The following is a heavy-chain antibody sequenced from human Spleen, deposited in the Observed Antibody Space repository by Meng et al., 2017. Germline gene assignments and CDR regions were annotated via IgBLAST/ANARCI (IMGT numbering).Heavy chain of an antibody. CDR3: VRDEDISAAGYLFGDY. CDR1: GYTFTGYY. V-gene: IGHV1-2*02. D-gene: IGHD6-13*01. J-gene: IGHJ4*02. CDR2: INPNSGGT. Sequence: QGQLVQSGAGVKKPGASVKVSCKASGYTFTGYYMHWVRQAPGQGLEWMGWINPNSGGTNYAQKFQGRVTMTRDTSISTAYMELSRLRSDDTAVYYCVRDEDISAAGYLFGDYWGQGTLVTVSS.